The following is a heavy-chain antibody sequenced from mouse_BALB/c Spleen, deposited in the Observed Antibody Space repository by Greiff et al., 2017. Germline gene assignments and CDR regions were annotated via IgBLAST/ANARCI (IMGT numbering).Heavy chain of an antibody. CDR2: ISDGGSYT. D-gene: IGHD2-3*01. V-gene: IGHV5-4*02. Sequence: EVHLVESGGGLVKPGGSLKLSCAASGFTFSDYYMYWVRQTPEKRLEWVATISDGGSYTYYPDSVKGRFTISRDNAKNNLYLQMSSLKSEDTAMYYCARGDGYYAMDYWGQGTSVTVSS. J-gene: IGHJ4*01. CDR1: GFTFSDYY. CDR3: ARGDGYYAMDY.